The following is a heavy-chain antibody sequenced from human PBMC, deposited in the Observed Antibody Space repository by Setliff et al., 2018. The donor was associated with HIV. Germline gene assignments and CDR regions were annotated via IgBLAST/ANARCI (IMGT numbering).Heavy chain of an antibody. J-gene: IGHJ6*02. D-gene: IGHD2-2*01. V-gene: IGHV4-4*02. CDR3: ARGHCSGTNCYGVDYYGMDV. CDR1: GGSISSDNW. Sequence: SETLSLTCAVSGGSISSDNWWTWVRQHPGKGLEWIGEIYHSEYTNYNASLKSRVSMSVDKSKNQFSLKLTSVTAADTAVYYCARGHCSGTNCYGVDYYGMDVWGQGTTVTVSS. CDR2: IYHSEYT.